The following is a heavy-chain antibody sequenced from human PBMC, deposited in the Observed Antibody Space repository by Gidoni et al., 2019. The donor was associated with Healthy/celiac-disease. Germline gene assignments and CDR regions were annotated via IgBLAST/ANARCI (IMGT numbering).Heavy chain of an antibody. Sequence: QVQLVQSGAEVTKPGASVKVSCKASGYTFTSYDINWVRQATGQGLEWMGWMNPNSGNTGYAQKFQGRVTMTRNTSISTAYMELSSLRSEDTAVYYCARDGLVVAASRFDYWGQGTLVTVSS. CDR3: ARDGLVVAASRFDY. D-gene: IGHD2-15*01. CDR1: GYTFTSYD. V-gene: IGHV1-8*01. CDR2: MNPNSGNT. J-gene: IGHJ4*02.